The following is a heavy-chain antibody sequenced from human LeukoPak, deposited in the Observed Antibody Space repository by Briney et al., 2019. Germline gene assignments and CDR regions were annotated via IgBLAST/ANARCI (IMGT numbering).Heavy chain of an antibody. J-gene: IGHJ5*02. CDR2: ITTGGRNM. Sequence: GGSLRLSCAASGFTFSDHYMSWIRQAPGKGLEWVSYITTGGRNMYYADSVKGRFTISGDNAKDSLYLQMNSLRAEDTAVYYCARIHESNWFDPWGQGTLVTVSS. V-gene: IGHV3-11*01. CDR3: ARIHESNWFDP. CDR1: GFTFSDHY. D-gene: IGHD5-18*01.